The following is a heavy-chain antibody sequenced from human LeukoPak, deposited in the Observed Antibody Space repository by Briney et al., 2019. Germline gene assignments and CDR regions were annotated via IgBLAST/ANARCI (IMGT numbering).Heavy chain of an antibody. CDR1: GGSISSYY. Sequence: NPSETLSLTCTVSGGSISSYYWSWIRQPPGKGLEWIGYIYYSGSTNYNPSLKSRVTISVDTSKNQFSLKLSSVTAADTAVYYCARAGMAVAGWPGYYYYYMDVWGKGTTVTISS. CDR3: ARAGMAVAGWPGYYYYYMDV. CDR2: IYYSGST. V-gene: IGHV4-59*12. D-gene: IGHD6-19*01. J-gene: IGHJ6*03.